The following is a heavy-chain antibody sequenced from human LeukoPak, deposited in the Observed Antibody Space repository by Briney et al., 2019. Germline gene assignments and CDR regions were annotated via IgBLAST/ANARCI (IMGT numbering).Heavy chain of an antibody. CDR2: IYYSGGT. CDR1: GGSISSYY. J-gene: IGHJ4*02. V-gene: IGHV4-59*12. CDR3: ARYSGYDLFDY. Sequence: SETLSLTCTVSGGSISSYYWSWIRQPPGKGLEWIGYIYYSGGTNYNPSLKSRVTISVDRSKNQFSLKLSSVTAADTAVYYCARYSGYDLFDYWGQGTLVTVSS. D-gene: IGHD5-12*01.